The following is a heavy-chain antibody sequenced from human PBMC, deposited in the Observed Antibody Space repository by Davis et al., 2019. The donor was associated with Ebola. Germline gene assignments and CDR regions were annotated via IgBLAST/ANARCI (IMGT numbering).Heavy chain of an antibody. CDR1: GFTLSSYA. CDR2: IAESRGST. D-gene: IGHD2-21*01. V-gene: IGHV3-23*01. J-gene: IGHJ6*04. Sequence: GGSLRLSCAASGFTLSSYAMTWVRQAPGKGLEWVSTIAESRGSTYYADSVRGRFTISRDNSKTTLYLQMNSLRAEDTAVYYCARPLLRDYGMDVWGKGTTVTVSS. CDR3: ARPLLRDYGMDV.